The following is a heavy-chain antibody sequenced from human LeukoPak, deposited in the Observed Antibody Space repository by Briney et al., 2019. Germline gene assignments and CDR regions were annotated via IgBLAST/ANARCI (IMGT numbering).Heavy chain of an antibody. V-gene: IGHV3-7*01. CDR3: ARALTIVDDY. D-gene: IGHD3-22*01. Sequence: PGGSRRLSCAVSGFTFSGYWMSWVRQAPGKGLEWVANINQVGSEKYYVDAVKGRFTISRDNAKNSLYLQMNSLRAEDTAVYYCARALTIVDDYWGQGTLVTVSS. J-gene: IGHJ4*02. CDR2: INQVGSEK. CDR1: GFTFSGYW.